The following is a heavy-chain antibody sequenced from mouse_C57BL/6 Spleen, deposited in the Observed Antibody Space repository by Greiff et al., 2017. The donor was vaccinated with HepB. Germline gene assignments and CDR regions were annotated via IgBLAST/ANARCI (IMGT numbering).Heavy chain of an antibody. J-gene: IGHJ2*01. Sequence: QVQLQQSGTELVKPGASVKLSCKASGYTFTSYWMHWVKQRPGQGLEWIGNINPSNGGTNYNEKFKSKATLTVDKSSSTAYMQLSSLTSEDSAVYYCARSGYGSVYYFDYWGQGTTLTVSS. CDR2: INPSNGGT. CDR3: ARSGYGSVYYFDY. CDR1: GYTFTSYW. V-gene: IGHV1-53*01. D-gene: IGHD1-1*01.